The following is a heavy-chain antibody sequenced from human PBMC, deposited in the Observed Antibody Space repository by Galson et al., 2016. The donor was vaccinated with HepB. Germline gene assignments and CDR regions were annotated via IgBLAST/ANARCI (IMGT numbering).Heavy chain of an antibody. J-gene: IGHJ5*02. Sequence: SETLSLTCAVSGGSIFSSHWWSWVRQPPGKGLEWIGQIYHSGTTNYNPSLKSRVTISVDTSRNQFSLTLYSVTAADTTFYYCARETIGVSSGWYGNWYDPWGQGTLVTVSS. CDR3: ARETIGVSSGWYGNWYDP. D-gene: IGHD6-19*01. CDR1: GGSIFSSHW. V-gene: IGHV4-4*02. CDR2: IYHSGTT.